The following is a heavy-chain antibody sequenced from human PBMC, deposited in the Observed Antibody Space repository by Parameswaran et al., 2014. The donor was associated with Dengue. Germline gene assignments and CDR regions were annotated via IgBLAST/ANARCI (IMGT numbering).Heavy chain of an antibody. Sequence: VRQMPGKGLEWMGRIDPSDSYIDYSPSFQGHVTISADKSNSIVYLQWSSLRASDTAIYYCLGRGRSDYLDVWAKGPRSPSP. J-gene: IGHJ6*03. CDR3: LGRGRSDYLDV. CDR2: IDPSDSYI. D-gene: IGHD2-15*01. V-gene: IGHV5-10-1*01.